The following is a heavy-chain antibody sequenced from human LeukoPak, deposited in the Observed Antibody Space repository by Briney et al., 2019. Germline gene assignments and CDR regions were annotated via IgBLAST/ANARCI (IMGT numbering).Heavy chain of an antibody. V-gene: IGHV3-7*01. CDR2: IKQDGSEK. CDR1: GFTFSSYA. CDR3: AREITWEVTPI. J-gene: IGHJ3*02. Sequence: SGRSLRLSCAASGFTFSSYAMHWVRQAPGKGLEWVGNIKQDGSEKYYVDSVKGRFTISRDNAKNSLYLQMNSLRAEDTAVYYCAREITWEVTPIWGQGTMVTVSS. D-gene: IGHD3-16*01.